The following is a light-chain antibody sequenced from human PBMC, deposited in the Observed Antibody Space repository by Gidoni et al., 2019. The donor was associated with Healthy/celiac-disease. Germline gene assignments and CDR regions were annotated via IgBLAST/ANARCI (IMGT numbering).Light chain of an antibody. V-gene: IGKV1-39*01. CDR1: QSISSY. J-gene: IGKJ1*01. Sequence: DIQMTQSPSSLSASVGDRVTITCRASQSISSYLNWYQQKPGKAPKLLIYAASSLQSGVLSRFSGSGSGTDFTLTISSLQPEDFATYYCQQSYSTRWTSGQGTKVEIK. CDR3: QQSYSTRWT. CDR2: AAS.